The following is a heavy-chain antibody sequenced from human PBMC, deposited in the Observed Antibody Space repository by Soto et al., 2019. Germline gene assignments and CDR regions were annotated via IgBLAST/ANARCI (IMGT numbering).Heavy chain of an antibody. CDR2: ISATGGRT. J-gene: IGHJ6*03. V-gene: IGHV3-23*01. CDR3: AKMSTVTMPNSGWYYYMDV. D-gene: IGHD4-17*01. Sequence: EVQLLGSGGGLVQPGGSLRLSCAASGFTFSIYAMSWVRQAPGKGLEWVSAISATGGRTYYAESVKGRFTISRDNSKNTRYLQMNSLRVEDTAVYYCAKMSTVTMPNSGWYYYMDVWGKGTTATVSS. CDR1: GFTFSIYA.